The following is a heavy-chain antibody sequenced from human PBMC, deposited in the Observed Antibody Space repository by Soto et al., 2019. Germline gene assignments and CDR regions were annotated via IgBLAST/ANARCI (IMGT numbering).Heavy chain of an antibody. D-gene: IGHD6-19*01. CDR3: GRIPIVAGTKGGESWFHP. Sequence: QVQLQESGPGLVKPSQTLSLTCTVSGGSISSGDYYWSWIRQPPGKGLEWIGYIYYSGSTFYNPSLKRGVTISVDTSKNQFSLKLSSVTAADAAVYYCGRIPIVAGTKGGESWFHPWGQGTLVTVSS. V-gene: IGHV4-30-4*01. J-gene: IGHJ5*02. CDR2: IYYSGST. CDR1: GGSISSGDYY.